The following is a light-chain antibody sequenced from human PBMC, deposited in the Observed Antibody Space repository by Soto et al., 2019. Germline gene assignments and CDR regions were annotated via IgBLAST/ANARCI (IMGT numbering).Light chain of an antibody. CDR2: KNN. V-gene: IGLV1-47*01. Sequence: QSVLTKQPSASGTPGQRVNISCSGSSSNIGSNYVYWYQQLPGTAPKLLIYKNNQRPSGVPDRFSGSKSGTSASLAISGLRSEDEPNYYCAAWDDSLSAWVFGGGTKLTVL. CDR3: AAWDDSLSAWV. CDR1: SSNIGSNY. J-gene: IGLJ3*02.